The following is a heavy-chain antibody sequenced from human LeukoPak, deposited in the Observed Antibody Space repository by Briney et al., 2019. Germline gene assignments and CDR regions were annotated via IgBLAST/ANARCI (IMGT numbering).Heavy chain of an antibody. D-gene: IGHD5-24*01. CDR2: ISNDGSKK. CDR1: GFTFSSYA. CDR3: AKDVIIDGYNLDY. Sequence: GGSLRLSCAASGFTFSSYAMSWVRQTPGKGLEWVAVISNDGSKKYYADSVKGRFTISRDNSKNTLYLQMNSLRAEDTAVFYCAKDVIIDGYNLDYWGQGTLVTVSS. J-gene: IGHJ4*02. V-gene: IGHV3-30*18.